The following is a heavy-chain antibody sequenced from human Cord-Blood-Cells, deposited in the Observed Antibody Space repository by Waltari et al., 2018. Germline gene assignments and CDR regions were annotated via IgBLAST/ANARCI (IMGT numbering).Heavy chain of an antibody. J-gene: IGHJ6*03. CDR1: GGSFSGYY. D-gene: IGHD4-17*01. CDR3: AREVNDYGDYYYYYYYMDV. Sequence: QVQLQQWGAGLLKPSETLSLTCAVYGGSFSGYYWSWIRQPPGKGLEWNGEINHSGSPNSNPSLKSRVTISVDTSKNQFSLELSSVTAADTAVYYCAREVNDYGDYYYYYYYMDVWGKGTTVTVSS. V-gene: IGHV4-34*01. CDR2: INHSGSP.